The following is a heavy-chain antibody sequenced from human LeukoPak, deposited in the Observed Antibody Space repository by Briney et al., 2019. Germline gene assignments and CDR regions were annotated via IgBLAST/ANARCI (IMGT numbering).Heavy chain of an antibody. CDR2: INPNSGGT. J-gene: IGHJ4*02. CDR3: ARGGNFGVVMIDY. Sequence: GASVKVSCKASGYTFTGYYMHWVRPAPGQGLEWMGWINPNSGGTNYAQKFQGRVTMTRDTSISTAYMELSGLRSDDTAVYYCARGGNFGVVMIDYWGQGTLVTVSS. D-gene: IGHD3-3*01. CDR1: GYTFTGYY. V-gene: IGHV1-2*02.